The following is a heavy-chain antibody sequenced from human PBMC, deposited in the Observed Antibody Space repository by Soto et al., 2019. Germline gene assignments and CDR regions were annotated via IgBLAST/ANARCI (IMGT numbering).Heavy chain of an antibody. V-gene: IGHV4-34*01. CDR3: ARRGYSYGPYNWFDP. J-gene: IGHJ5*02. D-gene: IGHD5-18*01. CDR1: GGSFSGYY. CDR2: INHSGST. Sequence: QVQLQQWGAGLLKPSETLYLTCAVYGGSFSGYYWSWIRQPPGKGLEWIGEINHSGSTNYNPSLKSRVTISVDTSKNQFSLKLSSVTAADTAVHYCARRGYSYGPYNWFDPWGQGTLVTVSS.